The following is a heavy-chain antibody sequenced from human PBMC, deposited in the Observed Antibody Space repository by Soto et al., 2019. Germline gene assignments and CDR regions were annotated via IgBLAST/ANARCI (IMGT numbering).Heavy chain of an antibody. V-gene: IGHV3-23*01. CDR1: GFTFSSYA. Sequence: EVQLLESGGGLVQPGGSLRLSCAASGFTFSSYAMSWVRQAPGKGLEWVSAISGSGGSTYYADSVKGRFTISRDNSKNTLYLQMNSLRAEDTAVYYCAKHLGRAAAGNYVYFDYWGQGTLVTVSS. J-gene: IGHJ4*02. D-gene: IGHD6-13*01. CDR2: ISGSGGST. CDR3: AKHLGRAAAGNYVYFDY.